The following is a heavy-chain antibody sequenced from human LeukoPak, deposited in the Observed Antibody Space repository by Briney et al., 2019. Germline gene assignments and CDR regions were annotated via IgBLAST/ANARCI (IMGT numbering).Heavy chain of an antibody. Sequence: GGSLRLSCAASGFTFSSYSMNWVRQAPGKGLVWVSRINSDGSSTSYADSVKGRFTISRDNAKNTLYLQMNSLRAEDTAVYYCARTELAYYYDSSGLGCWGQGTLVTVSS. CDR2: INSDGSST. CDR3: ARTELAYYYDSSGLGC. J-gene: IGHJ4*02. V-gene: IGHV3-74*01. CDR1: GFTFSSYS. D-gene: IGHD3-22*01.